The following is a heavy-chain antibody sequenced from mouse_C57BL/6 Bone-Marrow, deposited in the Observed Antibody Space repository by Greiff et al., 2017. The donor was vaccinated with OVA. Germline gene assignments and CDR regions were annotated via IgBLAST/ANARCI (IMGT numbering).Heavy chain of an antibody. J-gene: IGHJ4*01. CDR1: GYAFTNYL. D-gene: IGHD3-1*01. CDR2: INPGSGGT. V-gene: IGHV1-54*01. Sequence: LQESGAELVRPGTSVKVSCKASGYAFTNYLIEWVKQRPGQGLEWIGVINPGSGGTNYNEKFKGKATLTADKSSSTAYMQLSSLTSEDSAVYFCARSRMDYWGQGTSVTVSS. CDR3: ARSRMDY.